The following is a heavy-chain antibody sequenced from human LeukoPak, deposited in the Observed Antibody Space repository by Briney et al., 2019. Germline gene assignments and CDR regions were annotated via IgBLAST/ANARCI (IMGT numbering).Heavy chain of an antibody. CDR3: ARDGVTTVTKARNWFDP. J-gene: IGHJ5*02. CDR2: ISSSGGTI. V-gene: IGHV3-48*01. Sequence: GGSLRLSCAASGFTFSSYSMNWVRQAPGKGLEWVSYISSSGGTIYYADSVKGRFTISRDNAKNSLYLQMNSLRAEDTAVYYCARDGVTTVTKARNWFDPWGQGTLVTVSS. CDR1: GFTFSSYS. D-gene: IGHD4-17*01.